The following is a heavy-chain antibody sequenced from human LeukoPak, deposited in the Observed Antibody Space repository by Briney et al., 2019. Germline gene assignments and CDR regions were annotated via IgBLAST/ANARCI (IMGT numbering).Heavy chain of an antibody. J-gene: IGHJ3*02. CDR3: ARDGGFGFLAAFDI. V-gene: IGHV3-48*02. D-gene: IGHD3-10*01. CDR1: GFTFRSYS. Sequence: PGGFLRLSCAASGFTFRSYSMNWVRQAPGKGLEGISYISGSGSVSYYEDSVKGRFTISRDNAKNSLYLQMNSLRDEDTALYYCARDGGFGFLAAFDIWGQGTMVTVSS. CDR2: ISGSGSVS.